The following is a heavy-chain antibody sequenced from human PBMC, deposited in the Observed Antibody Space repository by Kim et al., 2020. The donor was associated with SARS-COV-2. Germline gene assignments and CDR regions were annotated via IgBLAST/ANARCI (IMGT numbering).Heavy chain of an antibody. CDR2: ISWNSGSI. CDR1: GFTFDDYA. D-gene: IGHD3-16*01. V-gene: IGHV3-9*01. J-gene: IGHJ4*02. CDR3: AKDRGGGLPTNFDY. Sequence: GGSLRLSCAASGFTFDDYAMHWVRQAPGKGLEWVSGISWNSGSIGYADSVKGRFTISRDNAKNSLYLQMNSLRAEDTALYYCAKDRGGGLPTNFDYWGQGTLVTVSS.